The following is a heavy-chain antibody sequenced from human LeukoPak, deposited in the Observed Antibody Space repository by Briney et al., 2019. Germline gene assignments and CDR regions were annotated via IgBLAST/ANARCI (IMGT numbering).Heavy chain of an antibody. CDR2: INHSGST. D-gene: IGHD2-21*01. Sequence: PSETLSLTCAVYGGSFSGYYWSWIRQPPGKGLEWIGEINHSGSTNYNPSLKSRVTISVDTSKNQFSLKLSSVTAADTAVYYCARAYCGGDCYYRAFDTWGQGTMVTDSS. V-gene: IGHV4-34*01. CDR1: GGSFSGYY. CDR3: ARAYCGGDCYYRAFDT. J-gene: IGHJ3*02.